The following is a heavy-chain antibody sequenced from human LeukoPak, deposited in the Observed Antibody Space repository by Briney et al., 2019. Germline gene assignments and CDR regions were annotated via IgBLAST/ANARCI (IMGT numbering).Heavy chain of an antibody. CDR2: INPNSGGT. J-gene: IGHJ6*03. D-gene: IGHD6-13*01. CDR3: ARERIAAAGTYYYYYMDV. V-gene: IGHV1-2*02. Sequence: ASVTVSCKASGYTFTGYYMHWVRQAPGQGLEWMGWINPNSGGTNYAQTFQGRVTMTRDTSISTAYMELSTLRSDDTAVYYCARERIAAAGTYYYYYMDVWGKGTTVTVSS. CDR1: GYTFTGYY.